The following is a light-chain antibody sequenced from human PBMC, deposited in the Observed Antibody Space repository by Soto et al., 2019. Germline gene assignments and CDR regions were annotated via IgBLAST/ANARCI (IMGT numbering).Light chain of an antibody. CDR2: AVS. Sequence: QSALTQPASVSGSPGQSITVSCTGTSSDIGSYNLVSWYQHHPGKAPKLMIYAVSKRPSGVSSRFSGSKSGNTASLTISGLQAEDEADYCCCSYAGSSTLRFGGGTKVTVL. J-gene: IGLJ3*02. CDR3: CSYAGSSTLR. V-gene: IGLV2-23*02. CDR1: SSDIGSYNL.